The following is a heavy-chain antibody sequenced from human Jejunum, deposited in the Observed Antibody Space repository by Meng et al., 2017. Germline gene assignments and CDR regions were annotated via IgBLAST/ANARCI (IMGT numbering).Heavy chain of an antibody. CDR1: VGSFCRFYW. CDR3: ARGGYYSFDY. CDR2: IYLRGST. Sequence: VNLTGWGQGSWTPSQALPLPAAVSVGSFCRFYWLNWVRCAPGKGLVWIGEIYLRGSTNYNPSLKSRVTISVDKSKNQFSLKLTSVTAADTAVYYCARGGYYSFDYWGQGTLVTVSS. V-gene: IGHV4-4*02. D-gene: IGHD5-18*01. J-gene: IGHJ4*02.